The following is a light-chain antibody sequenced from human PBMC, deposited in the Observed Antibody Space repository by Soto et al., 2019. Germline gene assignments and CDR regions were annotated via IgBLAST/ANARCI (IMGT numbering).Light chain of an antibody. CDR2: DVS. CDR1: SSDVGAYNY. Sequence: QSALTQPASVSGSPGQSITISCIGTSSDVGAYNYVSWYQQRPGKAPKLMVYDVSNRPSGVSNRFSGSKSGNTASLTISGLQAEDESDYYCSSYTTSSTLVFGGGTKLTVL. J-gene: IGLJ2*01. CDR3: SSYTTSSTLV. V-gene: IGLV2-14*01.